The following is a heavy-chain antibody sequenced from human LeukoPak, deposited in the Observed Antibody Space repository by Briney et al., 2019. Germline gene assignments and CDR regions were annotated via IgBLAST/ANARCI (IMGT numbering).Heavy chain of an antibody. CDR1: VYTFTSYY. CDR2: INPYSGGT. V-gene: IGHV1-2*02. J-gene: IGHJ5*02. Sequence: ASVTVSCKASVYTFTSYYIHWVRQAPGQGLEWMGWINPYSGGTNYAQQFQGRVTMTRDTSISTVYMDLSRLRSDDTAMYYCVREARAGNWFDPWGQGTLVIVSS. CDR3: VREARAGNWFDP.